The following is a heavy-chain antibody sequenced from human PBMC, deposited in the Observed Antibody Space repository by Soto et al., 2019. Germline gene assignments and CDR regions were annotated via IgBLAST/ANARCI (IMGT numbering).Heavy chain of an antibody. CDR3: ARAAGYCRGGSCCSVSGWFDP. J-gene: IGHJ5*02. D-gene: IGHD2-15*01. CDR1: GGSFSGYY. Sequence: KTSETLSLTCAVYGGSFSGYYWSWIRQPPGKGLEWIGEINHSGSTNYNPSLKSRVTISVDTSKNQFSLKLSSVTAADTAVYYCARAAGYCRGGSCCSVSGWFDPWGQGTRVAVAS. CDR2: INHSGST. V-gene: IGHV4-34*01.